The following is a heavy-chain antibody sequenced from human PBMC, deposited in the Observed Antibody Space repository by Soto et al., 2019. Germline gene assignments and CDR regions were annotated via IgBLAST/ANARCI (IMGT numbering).Heavy chain of an antibody. D-gene: IGHD3-22*01. CDR1: GLTFSSYG. Sequence: HPGGSLSLSCAASGLTFSSYGMHWVRQAPGKGLEWVAVISYDGSNKYYADSVKGRFTISRDNSKNTLYLQMNSLRAEDTAVYYCAKDLDYDQKNDAFDIWGQGTMVTVSS. V-gene: IGHV3-30*18. J-gene: IGHJ3*02. CDR3: AKDLDYDQKNDAFDI. CDR2: ISYDGSNK.